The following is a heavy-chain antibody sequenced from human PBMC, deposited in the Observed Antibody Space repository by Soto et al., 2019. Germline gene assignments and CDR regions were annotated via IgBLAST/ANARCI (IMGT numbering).Heavy chain of an antibody. D-gene: IGHD1-26*01. V-gene: IGHV3-74*01. CDR3: AADARLLLTTMFDF. J-gene: IGHJ4*02. CDR2: INNDGSST. CDR1: GFTFSSYW. Sequence: GGSLRLSCAASGFTFSSYWMHWVRQAPGKGLVWVSRINNDGSSTNYADSVKGRFTISRDNAKNTLYLQMNNLRAEDTAVYYCAADARLLLTTMFDFWGQGTPVTVSS.